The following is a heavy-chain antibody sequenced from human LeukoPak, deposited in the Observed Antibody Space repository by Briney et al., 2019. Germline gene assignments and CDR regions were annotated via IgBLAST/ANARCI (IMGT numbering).Heavy chain of an antibody. D-gene: IGHD5-18*01. Sequence: GGSLRLSCTASGFTFSSYAMHWVRQAPGKGLEWVAVISYDGSNRYYADSVKGRFTISRDNSKNTLYLQMNSLRAEDTAVYYCAKGGYSNGRYYYYYMDVWGEGTTVTVSS. V-gene: IGHV3-30*04. J-gene: IGHJ6*03. CDR2: ISYDGSNR. CDR1: GFTFSSYA. CDR3: AKGGYSNGRYYYYYMDV.